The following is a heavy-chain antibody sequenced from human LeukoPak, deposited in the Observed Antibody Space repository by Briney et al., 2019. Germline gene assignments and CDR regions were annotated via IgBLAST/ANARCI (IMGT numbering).Heavy chain of an antibody. J-gene: IGHJ4*02. V-gene: IGHV4-34*01. CDR2: INHSGST. CDR1: GGSFSGYY. CDR3: ARENFNYFDY. Sequence: PSETLSLTCAVYGGSFSGYYWSWIRQPPGKGLEWIGEINHSGSTNYNPSLKSRVTISVDTSKNQFSLKLSSVTAADTALYYCARENFNYFDYWGQGTLVTVSS.